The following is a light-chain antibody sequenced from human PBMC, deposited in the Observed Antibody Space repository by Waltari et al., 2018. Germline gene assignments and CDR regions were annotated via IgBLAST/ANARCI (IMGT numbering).Light chain of an antibody. Sequence: EIVLTQSPATLSLSPGEGATLSCRASQSVSSQLVWYQQKPGQAPRLLIYDASNRATGIPARFSGSGSGTDFTLIISSLEPEDFAVYYCQQCNNSPPTFGQGTKVEIK. V-gene: IGKV3-11*01. CDR1: QSVSSQ. J-gene: IGKJ1*01. CDR3: QQCNNSPPT. CDR2: DAS.